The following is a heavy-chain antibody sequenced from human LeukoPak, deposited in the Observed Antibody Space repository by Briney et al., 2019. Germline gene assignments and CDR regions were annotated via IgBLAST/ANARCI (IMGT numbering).Heavy chain of an antibody. D-gene: IGHD1-26*01. V-gene: IGHV3-23*01. Sequence: GGSLRLSCAASRFSLSSYAMGWVRQAPGMGLEWGSGISGSGDGRFYADSVRGRFTISRDNSKNTLYLQMNSLRAEDRAVYYCANTPYSRNHGQAFDVWGQGTMVTVSS. CDR2: ISGSGDGR. CDR3: ANTPYSRNHGQAFDV. J-gene: IGHJ3*01. CDR1: RFSLSSYA.